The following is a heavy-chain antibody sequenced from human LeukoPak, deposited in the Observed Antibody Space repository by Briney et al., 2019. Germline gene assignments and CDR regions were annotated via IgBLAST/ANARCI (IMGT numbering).Heavy chain of an antibody. J-gene: IGHJ4*02. Sequence: SQTLSLTCTVSGGSISSGGYYWSWIRQHPGKGLEWIGYIYYSGSTYYNSSLKSRVTISVDKSKNQFSLNLSSVTAADTAMYYCARHYYASGSAPLDYWGQGTLVTVSS. CDR2: IYYSGST. CDR1: GGSISSGGYY. CDR3: ARHYYASGSAPLDY. V-gene: IGHV4-31*03. D-gene: IGHD3-10*01.